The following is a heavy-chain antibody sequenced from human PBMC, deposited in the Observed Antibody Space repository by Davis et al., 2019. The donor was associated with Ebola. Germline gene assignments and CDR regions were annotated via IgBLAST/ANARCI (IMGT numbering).Heavy chain of an antibody. CDR1: GFTFSSYA. V-gene: IGHV3-64*01. D-gene: IGHD3-10*01. CDR3: ARGLLWFGELLPSDY. CDR2: ISSNGGST. Sequence: GGSLRLSCAASGFTFSSYAMHWVRQAPGKGLEYVSAISSNGGSTYYANSVKGRFTISRDNSKNTLYLQMGSLRAEDMAVYYCARGLLWFGELLPSDYWGQGTLVTVSS. J-gene: IGHJ4*02.